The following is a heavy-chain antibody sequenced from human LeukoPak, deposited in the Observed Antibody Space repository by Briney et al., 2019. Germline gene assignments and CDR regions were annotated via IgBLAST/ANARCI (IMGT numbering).Heavy chain of an antibody. J-gene: IGHJ4*02. CDR3: ARDSTYYYDSGSSGPHYFGN. V-gene: IGHV3-30*01. Sequence: GGSLRLSCAASGFTFSNYAMHWVRQAPGKGLEWVSLISSGGTYEYYADSVKGRFTISRDNSKNTLYLQLNSLRAEDTAVYYCARDSTYYYDSGSSGPHYFGNWGQGTLVTVSS. CDR1: GFTFSNYA. CDR2: ISSGGTYE. D-gene: IGHD3-10*01.